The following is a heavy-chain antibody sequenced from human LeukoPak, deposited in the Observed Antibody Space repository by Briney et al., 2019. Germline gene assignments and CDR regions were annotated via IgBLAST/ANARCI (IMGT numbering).Heavy chain of an antibody. CDR2: IYPGDSGT. J-gene: IGHJ4*02. Sequence: GESLKISCKGPGYSFTTYWIGWVRQMPGKGLEWMGIIYPGDSGTRYSPSFQGQVTISADRSISTAYLQWSSLKASDTAIYYCARRYCSSTSCHLDYWGQGTLVTVSS. V-gene: IGHV5-51*01. CDR3: ARRYCSSTSCHLDY. D-gene: IGHD2-2*01. CDR1: GYSFTTYW.